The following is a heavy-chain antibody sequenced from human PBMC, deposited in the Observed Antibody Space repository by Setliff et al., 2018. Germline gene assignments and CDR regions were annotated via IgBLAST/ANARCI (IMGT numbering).Heavy chain of an antibody. CDR3: ARGYCSSPSCFFAGWFDP. CDR1: GGSFSGYY. D-gene: IGHD2-2*01. CDR2: INHTGST. J-gene: IGHJ5*02. V-gene: IGHV4-34*01. Sequence: SETLSLTCAVYGGSFSGYYWSWIRQPPGKGLEWIGEINHTGSTNYSPSLKSQVTISVDTSKNQFSLKLTSVTAADTAVYYCARGYCSSPSCFFAGWFDPWGQGTLVTVSS.